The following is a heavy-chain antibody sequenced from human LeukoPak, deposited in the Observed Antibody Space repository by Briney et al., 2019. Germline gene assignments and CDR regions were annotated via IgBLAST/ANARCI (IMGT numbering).Heavy chain of an antibody. CDR2: INPNSGGT. CDR1: GYTFTGYY. Sequence: ASVKVSCKASGYTFTGYYMHWVRQAPGQGLEWMGWINPNSGGTNYAQKFQGWVTMTRDTSISTAYMELSRLRSDDTAVYYCARDAPASLLSDEYYYDSSGYRHWGQGTLVTVSS. J-gene: IGHJ4*02. V-gene: IGHV1-2*04. D-gene: IGHD3-22*01. CDR3: ARDAPASLLSDEYYYDSSGYRH.